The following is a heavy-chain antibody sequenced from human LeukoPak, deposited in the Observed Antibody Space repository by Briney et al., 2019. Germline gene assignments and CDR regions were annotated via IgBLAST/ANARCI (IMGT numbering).Heavy chain of an antibody. CDR2: ISGSGGST. Sequence: PGGSLRLSCAASGFTFSSYAMSWVRQAPGKGLEWVSAISGSGGSTYYADSVKGRFTISRDNAKNSLYLQMNSLRAEDTAVYYCAKLPELPVFGVVPNSTSYFYYCVPGTLVTGSS. V-gene: IGHV3-23*01. D-gene: IGHD3-3*01. J-gene: IGHJ4*02. CDR1: GFTFSSYA. CDR3: AKLPELPVFGVVPNSTSYFYY.